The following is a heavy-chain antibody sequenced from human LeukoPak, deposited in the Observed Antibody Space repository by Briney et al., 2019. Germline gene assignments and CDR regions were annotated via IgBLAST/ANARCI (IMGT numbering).Heavy chain of an antibody. J-gene: IGHJ4*02. CDR2: INHSGST. CDR3: ARPVYGDSGGRDY. Sequence: SETLSLTCAVSGGSLSGYYWSWLRQPPGKGLEWIGEINHSGSTNYNPSLKSRVTISVHPSKNQFSLRLPYVSAADTAVYYCARPVYGDSGGRDYWGQGTLVTVSS. CDR1: GGSLSGYY. V-gene: IGHV4-34*01. D-gene: IGHD4-17*01.